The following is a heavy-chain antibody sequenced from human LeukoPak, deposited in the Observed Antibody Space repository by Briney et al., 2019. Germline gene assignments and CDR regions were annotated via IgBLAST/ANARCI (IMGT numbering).Heavy chain of an antibody. CDR2: IKQDGSQE. J-gene: IGHJ4*02. CDR3: ATDRGWRTSGYYLYYFEY. D-gene: IGHD3-3*01. V-gene: IGHV3-7*01. CDR1: RFTLSTYW. Sequence: PGGSLRLSCAASRFTLSTYWMSWVRQAPGKGLEWVAHIKQDGSQEYYVDSVKGRFTISRDSAKNSLYLQMNSLRAEDTAVYYCATDRGWRTSGYYLYYFEYWGQGNLVTYSS.